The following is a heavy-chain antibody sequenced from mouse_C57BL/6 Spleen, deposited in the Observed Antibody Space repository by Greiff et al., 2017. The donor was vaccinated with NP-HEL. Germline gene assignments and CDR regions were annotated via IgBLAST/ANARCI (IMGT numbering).Heavy chain of an antibody. D-gene: IGHD1-1*01. Sequence: EVQLQESGPELVKPGASVKISCKASGYSFTGYYMNWVKQSPEKSLEWIGEINPSTGGTTYNQKFKAKATLTADKSSSTAYMQLKSLTSEDSAVYYCARRAVVALDYWGQGTTLTVSS. CDR1: GYSFTGYY. J-gene: IGHJ2*01. V-gene: IGHV1-42*01. CDR3: ARRAVVALDY. CDR2: INPSTGGT.